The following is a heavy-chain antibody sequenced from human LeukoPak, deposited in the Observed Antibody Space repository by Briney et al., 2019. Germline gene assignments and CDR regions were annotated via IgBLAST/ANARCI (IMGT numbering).Heavy chain of an antibody. CDR2: ISGSGTTI. V-gene: IGHV3-11*01. Sequence: GGSLRLSCAGSGFIFRDYYMSWIRQAPGKGLDWVSYISGSGTTIYSADSVKGRLTISRDNAKNSLYLQMNNLRAEDTAVYYCARSTGSSWYALWGQGTLVTVSS. CDR3: ARSTGSSWYAL. J-gene: IGHJ4*02. D-gene: IGHD6-13*01. CDR1: GFIFRDYY.